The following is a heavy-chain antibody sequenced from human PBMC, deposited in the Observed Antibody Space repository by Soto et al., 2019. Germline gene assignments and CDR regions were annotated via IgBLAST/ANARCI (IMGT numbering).Heavy chain of an antibody. Sequence: PGGSLRLSCAASGVTFTTAWINLVRQAPGKGLEWVGRIKSKTDGGTPDFAAPVRGRFAISRDDSKSMVYLQMNSLKTEDTAVYYCATQNTLTIFGHYGMDVWGQGTTVTVSS. CDR1: GVTFTTAW. CDR2: IKSKTDGGTP. J-gene: IGHJ6*02. CDR3: ATQNTLTIFGHYGMDV. D-gene: IGHD3-3*01. V-gene: IGHV3-15*07.